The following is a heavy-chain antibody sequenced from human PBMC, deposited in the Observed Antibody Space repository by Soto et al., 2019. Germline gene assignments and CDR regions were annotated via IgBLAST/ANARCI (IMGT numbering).Heavy chain of an antibody. Sequence: GESLKISCNGSGYSCTTYCISWVRQMPGKGLEWMGKIDPSDSYTNYSPSFQGHVTISADKSISTAYLQWSSLKASDTAIYYCARHGDMDVWGQGTTVTVSS. V-gene: IGHV5-10-1*01. J-gene: IGHJ6*02. CDR2: IDPSDSYT. CDR3: ARHGDMDV. CDR1: GYSCTTYC.